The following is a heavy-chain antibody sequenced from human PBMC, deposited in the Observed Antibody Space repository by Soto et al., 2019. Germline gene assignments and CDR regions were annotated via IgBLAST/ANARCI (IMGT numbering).Heavy chain of an antibody. Sequence: EVQLVESGEGLVKPGGSLRLSCAASGFTFSSYSMNWVRQAPGKGLEWVSSISSSSSYIYYADSVKGRFTISRDNAKKSLYLQMNSLRVEDTAVYYCARGTGTTPFDYWGQGTLVIVSS. CDR2: ISSSSSYI. CDR3: ARGTGTTPFDY. J-gene: IGHJ4*02. CDR1: GFTFSSYS. V-gene: IGHV3-21*01. D-gene: IGHD1-1*01.